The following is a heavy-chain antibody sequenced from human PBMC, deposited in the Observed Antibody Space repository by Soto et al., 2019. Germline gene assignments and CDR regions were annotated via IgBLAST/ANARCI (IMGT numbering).Heavy chain of an antibody. CDR3: VRETASLL. CDR2: INKDGSEK. Sequence: EVQVVESGGGLLQPGGALRLSCAASGFTFTSYWMTWVRQAPGRGLEWVANINKDGSEKCCVDSVKGRFTISRDNAQRSLYLQVNSLRAGDTTVYYCVRETASLLWGKGTTVIVSS. J-gene: IGHJ6*04. V-gene: IGHV3-7*01. D-gene: IGHD2-21*02. CDR1: GFTFTSYW.